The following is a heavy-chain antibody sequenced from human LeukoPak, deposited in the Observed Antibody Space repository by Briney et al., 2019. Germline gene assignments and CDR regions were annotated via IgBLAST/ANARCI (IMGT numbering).Heavy chain of an antibody. Sequence: PGGSLRLSCAASGFTFSSYWMDWVRQSPGKGLEWIGEIHHNGTRNYNPSLKSRVTISADTFKNHFSLIVTSLTAADTAVYYCAAAPILRGEGGEHYKYGMDVWGQGTTVIVSS. CDR2: IHHNGTR. V-gene: IGHV4-4*02. D-gene: IGHD2-2*02. J-gene: IGHJ6*02. CDR3: AAAPILRGEGGEHYKYGMDV. CDR1: GFTFSSYW.